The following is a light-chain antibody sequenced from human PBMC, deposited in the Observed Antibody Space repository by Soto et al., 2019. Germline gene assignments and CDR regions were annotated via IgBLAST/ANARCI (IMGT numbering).Light chain of an antibody. CDR2: EVT. J-gene: IGLJ2*01. Sequence: QSALTQPASVSGSPGQSITISCIGTTSDVGDFQYVSWYQQYPGKAPKLLIYEVTNRPSGVSNRFSGSKSGNAASLTISVLQAEDEADYYCSSSTRSNTIFGGGTKLTVL. CDR3: SSSTRSNTI. CDR1: TSDVGDFQY. V-gene: IGLV2-14*01.